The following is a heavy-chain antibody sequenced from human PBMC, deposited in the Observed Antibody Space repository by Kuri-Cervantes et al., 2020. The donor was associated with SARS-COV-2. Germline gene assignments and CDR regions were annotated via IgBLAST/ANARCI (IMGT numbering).Heavy chain of an antibody. Sequence: GESLKISCAASGFTFSSYAMHWVRQAPGKGLEYVSAISSNGGSTYYANSVKGRFTISRDNSKNTLYLQMGGLRAEDMAVYYCARDRYYYMDVWGKGTTVTVSS. CDR2: ISSNGGST. J-gene: IGHJ6*03. CDR1: GFTFSSYA. CDR3: ARDRYYYMDV. V-gene: IGHV3-64*01.